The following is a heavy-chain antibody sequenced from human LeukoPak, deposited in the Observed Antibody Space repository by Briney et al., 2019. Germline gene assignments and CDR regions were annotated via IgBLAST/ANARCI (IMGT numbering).Heavy chain of an antibody. V-gene: IGHV1-8*02. Sequence: ASVKVSCKASGYTFTSYDINWMRQATGQGLEWMGWMNPNSGNTGYAQKFQGRVTMTRNTSISTAYMELSSLRSEDTAVYYCARGRPERDAFDIWGQGTLVTVSS. CDR2: MNPNSGNT. D-gene: IGHD1-1*01. CDR1: GYTFTSYD. CDR3: ARGRPERDAFDI. J-gene: IGHJ3*02.